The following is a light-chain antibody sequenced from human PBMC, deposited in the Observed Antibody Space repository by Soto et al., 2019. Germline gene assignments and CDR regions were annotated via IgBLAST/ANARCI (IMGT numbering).Light chain of an antibody. CDR2: AAS. J-gene: IGKJ1*01. CDR3: QQYYNWPRT. Sequence: EIVLTQSPGTLSLSPGERATLSCRASQSVSSSYLAWYQQKPGQAPRLFIYAASIRATGIPDRFSGSGSGTDFTLTISSLEPEDFAIYFCQQYYNWPRTFGQGTKVEIK. V-gene: IGKV3-20*01. CDR1: QSVSSSY.